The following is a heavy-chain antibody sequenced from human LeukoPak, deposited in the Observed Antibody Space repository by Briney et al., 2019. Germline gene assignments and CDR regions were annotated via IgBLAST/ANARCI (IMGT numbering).Heavy chain of an antibody. CDR3: ARSGYSSSWWTYYYYYYMDV. D-gene: IGHD6-13*01. V-gene: IGHV3-11*01. CDR2: ISSSGSTI. J-gene: IGHJ6*03. CDR1: GFTFSDYY. Sequence: GGSLRLSCAASGFTFSDYYMSWIRQAPGKGLEWVSYISSSGSTIYYADSVKGRFTISRDNAKNSLYLQMNSLRAEDMAVYYCARSGYSSSWWTYYYYYYMDVWGKGTTVTVSS.